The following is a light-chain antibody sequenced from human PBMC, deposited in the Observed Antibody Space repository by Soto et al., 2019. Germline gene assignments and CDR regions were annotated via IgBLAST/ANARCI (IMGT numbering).Light chain of an antibody. CDR1: SSDIGGYNY. CDR3: SSYAGSNNPWV. J-gene: IGLJ3*02. CDR2: EVS. Sequence: QSVLTQPPSASGSPGQSVTISCTGTSSDIGGYNYVSWYQQHPGKAPQLMIYEVSKRPSGVPDRFSGSKSGNTASLTVSGLQAEDEADYYCSSYAGSNNPWVFGAGTKVTVL. V-gene: IGLV2-8*01.